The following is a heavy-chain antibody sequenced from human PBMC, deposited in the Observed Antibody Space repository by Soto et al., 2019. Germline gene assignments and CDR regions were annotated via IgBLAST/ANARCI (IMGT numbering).Heavy chain of an antibody. CDR3: ARTNPANYYDNQNWFDP. D-gene: IGHD3-22*01. CDR2: INPSGGST. V-gene: IGHV1-46*03. J-gene: IGHJ5*02. Sequence: GASVKVSCKASGYTFTSYYMHWVRQAPGQGLEWMGIINPSGGSTSYAQKFQGRVTMTRDTSTSTVYMELSSLRSEDTAVYYCARTNPANYYDNQNWFDPWGQGTLVTVSS. CDR1: GYTFTSYY.